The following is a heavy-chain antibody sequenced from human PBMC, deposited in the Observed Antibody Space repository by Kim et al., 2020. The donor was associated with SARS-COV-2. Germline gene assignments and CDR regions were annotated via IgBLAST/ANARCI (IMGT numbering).Heavy chain of an antibody. CDR3: AKDLIVVVVAATRVDY. Sequence: GGSLRLSCAASGFTFSSYAMSWVRQAPGKGLEWVSAISGSGGSTYYADSVKGRFTISRDNSKNTLYLQMNSLRAEDTAVYYCAKDLIVVVVAATRVDYWGQGTLVTVSS. CDR2: ISGSGGST. V-gene: IGHV3-23*01. J-gene: IGHJ4*02. D-gene: IGHD2-15*01. CDR1: GFTFSSYA.